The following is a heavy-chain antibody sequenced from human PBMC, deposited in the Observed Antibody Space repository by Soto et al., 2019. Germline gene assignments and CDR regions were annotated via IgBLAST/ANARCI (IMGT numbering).Heavy chain of an antibody. D-gene: IGHD4-17*01. CDR3: ARIVSGRDYGDSIDC. J-gene: IGHJ4*02. Sequence: LRLSCAASGFTFSRYWLTWVRQAPGKGLEWVANIKEDGSEIYYVGSVKGRFTTSRDNAKNSLYLQMNSLRAEDTAVYYCARIVSGRDYGDSIDCWGRGTLVTVSS. CDR2: IKEDGSEI. CDR1: GFTFSRYW. V-gene: IGHV3-7*03.